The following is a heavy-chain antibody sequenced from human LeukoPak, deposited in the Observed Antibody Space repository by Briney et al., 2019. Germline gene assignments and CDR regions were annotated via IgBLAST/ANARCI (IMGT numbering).Heavy chain of an antibody. J-gene: IGHJ5*02. V-gene: IGHV1-46*03. D-gene: IGHD2-2*02. CDR2: INPSGGST. CDR3: ARSWDIVVVPAAIWWFDP. Sequence: ASVKVSCKASGYTFTSYYMHWARQAPGQGLEWMGIINPSGGSTSYAQKFQGRVTMTRDTSTSTVYMELSSLRSEDTAEYYCARSWDIVVVPAAIWWFDPWGQGTLVTVSS. CDR1: GYTFTSYY.